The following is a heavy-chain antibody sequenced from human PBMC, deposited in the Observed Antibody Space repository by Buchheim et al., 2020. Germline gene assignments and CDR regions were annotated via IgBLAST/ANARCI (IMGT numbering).Heavy chain of an antibody. J-gene: IGHJ6*02. Sequence: QVQLVESGGGVVQPGTFLRLSCEASGFNFGIYGMHWVRQAPGKGLEWVAAISYDGNRHYYADTVKDRFTISRDNSKNTLSLQMDSLRAEDTAVFYCAKGMSYCSGGCFSSGGLDAWGQGTT. V-gene: IGHV3-30*18. D-gene: IGHD2-15*01. CDR1: GFNFGIYG. CDR3: AKGMSYCSGGCFSSGGLDA. CDR2: ISYDGNRH.